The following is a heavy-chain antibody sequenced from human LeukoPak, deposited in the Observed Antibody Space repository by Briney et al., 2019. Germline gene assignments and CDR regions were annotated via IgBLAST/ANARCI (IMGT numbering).Heavy chain of an antibody. D-gene: IGHD3-16*02. CDR1: GYTFTSYD. CDR3: ARGRMITFGGVIFYYFDY. V-gene: IGHV1-8*01. Sequence: GASVKVSCKASGYTFTSYDINWVRQATGQGLEWMGWMNPNSGNTGYAQKFQGRVTMTRNTSISTAYMELSSLRSEDTAVYYCARGRMITFGGVIFYYFDYWGQGTLVTVSS. J-gene: IGHJ4*02. CDR2: MNPNSGNT.